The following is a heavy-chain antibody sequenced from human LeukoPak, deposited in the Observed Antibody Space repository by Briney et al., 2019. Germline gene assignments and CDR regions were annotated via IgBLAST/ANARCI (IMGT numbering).Heavy chain of an antibody. CDR1: GGSFSGYS. J-gene: IGHJ2*01. Sequence: SETLSLTCVVYGGSFSGYSWSWIRQPPGKGLEWIGEINQRRNTNYNPSLKSRVTISIDTSKNQFSLKLSSVTAADTAVYYCARHGWHEYDFDLRGRGTMVTGSS. CDR2: INQRRNT. CDR3: ARHGWHEYDFDL. D-gene: IGHD6-19*01. V-gene: IGHV4-34*01.